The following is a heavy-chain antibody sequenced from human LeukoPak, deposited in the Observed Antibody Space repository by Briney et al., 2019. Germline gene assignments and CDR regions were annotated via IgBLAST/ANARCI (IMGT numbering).Heavy chain of an antibody. D-gene: IGHD2-21*02. CDR1: GYTFTGYY. CDR2: IIPIFGTA. CDR3: AREGVVVTAFYYYYGMDV. V-gene: IGHV1-69*13. Sequence: SVKVSCKASGYTFTGYYMHWVRQAPGQGLEWMGGIIPIFGTANYAQKFQGRVTITADESTSTAYMELSSLRSEDTAVYYCAREGVVVTAFYYYYGMDVWGQGTTVTVSS. J-gene: IGHJ6*02.